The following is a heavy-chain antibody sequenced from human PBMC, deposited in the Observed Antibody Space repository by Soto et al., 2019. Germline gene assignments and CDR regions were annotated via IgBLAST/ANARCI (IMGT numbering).Heavy chain of an antibody. D-gene: IGHD1-26*01. Sequence: QVQLVESGGGVVQPGRSLRLSCAASGFTFSSYAMNWVRQAPGKGLEWVAVISYDGSNKYYADSVKGRFTISRDNSKNTLYLQMNSLRAEDTAVYYCAREPPTTPFDYWGQGTLVTVSS. CDR2: ISYDGSNK. CDR1: GFTFSSYA. V-gene: IGHV3-30-3*01. J-gene: IGHJ4*02. CDR3: AREPPTTPFDY.